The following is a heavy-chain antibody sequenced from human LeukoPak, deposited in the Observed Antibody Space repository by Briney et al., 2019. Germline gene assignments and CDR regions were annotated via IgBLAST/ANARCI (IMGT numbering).Heavy chain of an antibody. J-gene: IGHJ4*02. D-gene: IGHD3-3*01. CDR1: GGTFSSYA. CDR3: ATNLGVVMGDY. CDR2: IIPILGIA. V-gene: IGHV1-69*04. Sequence: ASVKVSGKASGGTFSSYAISWVRQAPGQGLEWMGRIIPILGIANYAQKFQGRVTITADKSTSTAYMELSSLRSEDTAVYYCATNLGVVMGDYWGQGTLVTVSS.